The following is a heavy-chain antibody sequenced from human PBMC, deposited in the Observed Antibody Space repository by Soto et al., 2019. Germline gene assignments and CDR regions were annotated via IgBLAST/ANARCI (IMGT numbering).Heavy chain of an antibody. CDR3: AREDDYNYRYFNYGLDV. CDR2: ISFDGDKK. Sequence: AQLVESGGGVVQPGRSLRLSCGASGFTFKNYALHWVRQAPGKGLEWVAVISFDGDKKYYADSVKGRFTISRDNFKNTLYLQLNNLRVEDAARYFCAREDDYNYRYFNYGLDVWGQGTTVTVSS. J-gene: IGHJ6*02. V-gene: IGHV3-30-3*01. CDR1: GFTFKNYA. D-gene: IGHD5-12*01.